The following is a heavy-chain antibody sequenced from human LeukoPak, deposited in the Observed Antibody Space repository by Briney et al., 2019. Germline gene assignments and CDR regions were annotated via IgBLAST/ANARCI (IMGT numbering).Heavy chain of an antibody. CDR1: GGSINYYY. J-gene: IGHJ5*02. CDR3: ARVGRYCSGGSCYGENWFDT. D-gene: IGHD2-15*01. V-gene: IGHV4-59*01. Sequence: SETLSLTCTVSGGSINYYYWNWIRQPPGKGLEWIGYIHSSGNTRYNPSLRSRVTMSVETSKNQFSLRLTSVTPADTAVYYCARVGRYCSGGSCYGENWFDTWGQGTLVTVSS. CDR2: IHSSGNT.